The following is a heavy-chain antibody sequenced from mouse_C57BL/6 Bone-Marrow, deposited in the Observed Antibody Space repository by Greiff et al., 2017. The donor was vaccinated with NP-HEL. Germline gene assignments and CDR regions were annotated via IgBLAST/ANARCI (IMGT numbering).Heavy chain of an antibody. CDR2: ISSGGSYT. J-gene: IGHJ2*01. V-gene: IGHV5-6*01. CDR3: ARRGYFDY. CDR1: GFTFSSYG. Sequence: EVQRVESGGDLVKPGGSLKLSCAASGFTFSSYGMSWVRQTPDKRLEWVGTISSGGSYTYYPDSVKGRFTLSRDNAKNTLYLQMSSLKSEDTAMYYCARRGYFDYWGQGTTLTVSS.